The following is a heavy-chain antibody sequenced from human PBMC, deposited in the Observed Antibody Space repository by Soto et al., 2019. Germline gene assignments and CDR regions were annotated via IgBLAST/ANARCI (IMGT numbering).Heavy chain of an antibody. Sequence: GGSLRLSCAASGFTFSSYAMSWVRQAPGKGLEWVSAISGSGGSTYYAESVKGRFAISRDNSENTLYLQMNSQSAEDSAVNYGAKEERGGGFALDIWGQGTMVTVS. D-gene: IGHD5-12*01. CDR3: AKEERGGGFALDI. CDR2: ISGSGGST. CDR1: GFTFSSYA. V-gene: IGHV3-23*01. J-gene: IGHJ3*02.